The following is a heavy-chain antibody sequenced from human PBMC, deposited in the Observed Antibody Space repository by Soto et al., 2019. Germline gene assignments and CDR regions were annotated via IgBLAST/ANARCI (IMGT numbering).Heavy chain of an antibody. CDR2: IIPIFNTA. CDR3: ARQMVNSGWYYGNWFDP. Sequence: QEQLVQSGAEVKKPGSSVKVSCKASGGTFSTYAISWVRQAPGKGLEWMGGIIPIFNTAKYAQKFQGRVTITADKSTSTAHMELSSLRSEDTAVYYCARQMVNSGWYYGNWFDPWGQGTLVTVSS. J-gene: IGHJ5*02. CDR1: GGTFSTYA. D-gene: IGHD6-19*01. V-gene: IGHV1-69*06.